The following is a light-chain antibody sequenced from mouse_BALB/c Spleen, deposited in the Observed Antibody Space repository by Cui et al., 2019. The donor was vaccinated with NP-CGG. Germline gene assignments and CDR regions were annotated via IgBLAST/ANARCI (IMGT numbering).Light chain of an antibody. CDR1: TGAVTTNNY. Sequence: VVTQESSPTTSPGETVTLTCRSSTGAVTTNNYANWVQEKPDHLFTGLIGGTNNRPPGVPARFSGSLIGDKAALTITGAQTEDEAIYFCALWYSNHWVFGGGTKLTVL. CDR2: GTN. CDR3: ALWYSNHWV. V-gene: IGLV1*01. J-gene: IGLJ1*01.